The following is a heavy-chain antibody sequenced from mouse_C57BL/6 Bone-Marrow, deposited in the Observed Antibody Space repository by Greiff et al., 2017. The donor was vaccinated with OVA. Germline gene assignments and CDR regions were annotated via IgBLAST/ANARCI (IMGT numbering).Heavy chain of an antibody. CDR3: APYDGYSAWFAY. J-gene: IGHJ3*01. CDR2: IYPRSGNT. Sequence: QVQLKQSGAELARPGASVKLSCKASGYTFTSYGISWVKQRTGQGLEWIGEIYPRSGNTYYNEKFKGKATLTADKSSSTAYMELRSLTSEDSAVYFCAPYDGYSAWFAYWGQGTLVTVSA. CDR1: GYTFTSYG. D-gene: IGHD2-3*01. V-gene: IGHV1-81*01.